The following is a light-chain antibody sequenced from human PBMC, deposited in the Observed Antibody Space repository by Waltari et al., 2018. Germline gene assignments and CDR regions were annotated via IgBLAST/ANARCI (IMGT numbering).Light chain of an antibody. V-gene: IGKV1-39*01. J-gene: IGKJ2*01. CDR3: QQSYSTPYGYT. CDR1: QSISSY. CDR2: VSS. Sequence: DIQMTQSPSSLSASVGDRVTITCRASQSISSYLNLYQQKPGKAPKRLIYVSSSLQSGVPSRFSGSGSGTDFTLTISSLQPEDFATYYCQQSYSTPYGYTFGQGTKLEIK.